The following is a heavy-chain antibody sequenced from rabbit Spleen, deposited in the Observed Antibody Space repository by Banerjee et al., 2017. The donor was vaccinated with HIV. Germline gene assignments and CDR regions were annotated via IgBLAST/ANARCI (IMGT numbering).Heavy chain of an antibody. D-gene: IGHD4-1*01. J-gene: IGHJ6*01. CDR3: TTGSGWGATGLDL. V-gene: IGHV1S40*01. CDR1: GFSFSSSYW. CDR2: IYTGDGDT. Sequence: QSLEESGGDLVKPGASLTLTCTASGFSFSSSYWICWVRQAPGKGPEWIACIYTGDGDTYYASWAKGRFTISKTSSTTVTLQMTSLTAADTATYFCTTGSGWGATGLDLWGPGTLVTVS.